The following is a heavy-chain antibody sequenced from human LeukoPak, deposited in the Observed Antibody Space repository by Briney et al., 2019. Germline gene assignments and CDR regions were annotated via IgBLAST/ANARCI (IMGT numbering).Heavy chain of an antibody. D-gene: IGHD6-6*01. CDR3: ARGSSSEYYYYYYYMDV. Sequence: ASVKVSCKASGYTFTNYGVNWVRQAPGQGLEWMGWMNPNSGNTGYAQKFQGRVTITRNTSISTAYMELSSLRSEDTAVYYCARGSSSEYYYYYYYMDVWGKGTTVTVSS. CDR1: GYTFTNYG. J-gene: IGHJ6*03. CDR2: MNPNSGNT. V-gene: IGHV1-8*03.